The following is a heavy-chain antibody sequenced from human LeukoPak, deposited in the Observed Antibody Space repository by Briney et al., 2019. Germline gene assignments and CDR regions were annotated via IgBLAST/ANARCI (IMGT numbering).Heavy chain of an antibody. CDR3: GRHRDSSGWYLDY. J-gene: IGHJ4*02. V-gene: IGHV5-51*01. CDR2: IYPTDSDT. CDR1: GYSFTSYW. Sequence: GEPPKISCKASGYSFTSYWIGWVRQVPRKGVEWMGIIYPTDSDTRYSPSFQGQVTFSADKSISTAYLQWSSLKASDTAVDYCGRHRDSSGWYLDYWGQGTLVTVSS. D-gene: IGHD6-19*01.